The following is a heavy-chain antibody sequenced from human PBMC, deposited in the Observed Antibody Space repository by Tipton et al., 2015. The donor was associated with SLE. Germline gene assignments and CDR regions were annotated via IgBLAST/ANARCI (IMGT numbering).Heavy chain of an antibody. V-gene: IGHV4-59*12. J-gene: IGHJ2*01. D-gene: IGHD4-11*01. CDR1: GVSINAYY. CDR2: IYYSGDT. CDR3: AREFLNPVTTVHYYFDL. Sequence: TLSLTCSVSGVSINAYYWSWIRQSPGKGLECIGYIYYSGDTNYNPSLKSRVTMSVNTSKNHFSLKLISVTAADTAVYYCAREFLNPVTTVHYYFDLWGRGTLVTVSS.